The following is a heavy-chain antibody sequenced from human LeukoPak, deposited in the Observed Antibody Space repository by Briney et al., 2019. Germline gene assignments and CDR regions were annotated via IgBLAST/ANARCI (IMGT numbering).Heavy chain of an antibody. CDR1: GYTLTESS. D-gene: IGHD1-14*01. CDR2: FDPEDGET. CDR3: ATDLGRPGLLFDY. Sequence: ASVKVSCKVSGYTLTESSMHWVRQAPGKGLEWMGGFDPEDGETIYAQKFQGRVTMTEDTSTDTAYMELSSLRSEDTAVYYCATDLGRPGLLFDYWGQGTLVTVSS. V-gene: IGHV1-24*01. J-gene: IGHJ4*02.